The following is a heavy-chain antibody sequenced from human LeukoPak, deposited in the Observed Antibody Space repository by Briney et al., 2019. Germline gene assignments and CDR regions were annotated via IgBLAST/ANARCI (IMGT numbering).Heavy chain of an antibody. CDR1: GYSFRSYG. J-gene: IGHJ5*02. D-gene: IGHD2-2*01. CDR3: ARDVGDIVTIPAAITVP. Sequence: ASVKVSCKGSGYSFRSYGINWVRQAPGQGLEWMGWISGYNGNTNYAQVVQGRVTMTTDTSTSTAYMELRSLRSDDTAMYYCARDVGDIVTIPAAITVPWGQGTLVTVSS. V-gene: IGHV1-18*01. CDR2: ISGYNGNT.